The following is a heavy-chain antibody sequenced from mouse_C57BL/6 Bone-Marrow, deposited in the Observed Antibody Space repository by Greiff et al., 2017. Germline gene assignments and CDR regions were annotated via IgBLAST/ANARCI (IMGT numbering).Heavy chain of an antibody. CDR1: GYSFTDYN. V-gene: IGHV1-39*01. CDR2: INPNYGTT. D-gene: IGHD1-1*01. J-gene: IGHJ3*01. Sequence: VQLQQSGPELVKPGASVKISCKASGYSFTDYNMNWEKQSNGKSLEWIGVINPNYGTTSYNQKFKGKATLTVDQSSSTAYMQLNSLTSEDSAVYYCARWGYGSSYEGFAYWGQGTLVTVSA. CDR3: ARWGYGSSYEGFAY.